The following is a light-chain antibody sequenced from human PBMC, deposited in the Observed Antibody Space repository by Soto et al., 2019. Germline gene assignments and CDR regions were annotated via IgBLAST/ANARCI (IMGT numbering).Light chain of an antibody. CDR3: QRYNNWPPT. V-gene: IGKV3-15*01. Sequence: EIVMTQSPATLSVSPGERATLSCRSSQSVSSNLAWYQQKPGQAPRLLIYGASTRATRIPARFSGSRSGTEFTLTISSLQSEDFAVYYCQRYNNWPPTFGQGTRLEIK. CDR2: GAS. J-gene: IGKJ5*01. CDR1: QSVSSN.